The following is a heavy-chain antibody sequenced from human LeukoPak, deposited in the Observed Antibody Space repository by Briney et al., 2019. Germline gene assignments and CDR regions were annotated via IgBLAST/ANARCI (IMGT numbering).Heavy chain of an antibody. Sequence: PGGSLRLSCAAPGFTFSSYAMSWVRQAPGKGLEWVSLINWDGDITEYADSVKGRFTISRDNSKNSLFLQMNSLRTEDTALYYCAKGNILTGPPDSWGQGTLVTVSS. V-gene: IGHV3-43*02. CDR2: INWDGDIT. J-gene: IGHJ4*02. CDR1: GFTFSSYA. D-gene: IGHD3-9*01. CDR3: AKGNILTGPPDS.